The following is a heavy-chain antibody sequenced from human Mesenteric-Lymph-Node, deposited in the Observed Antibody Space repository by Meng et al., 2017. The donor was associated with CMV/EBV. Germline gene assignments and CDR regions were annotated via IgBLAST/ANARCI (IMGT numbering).Heavy chain of an antibody. V-gene: IGHV4-34*01. Sequence: GSLRLSCAVYGGSFSGYYWRWIRQSPGKGLEWVGEINSLGNTNYNASFKSRATISVDTSKNQFSLKLSSVTAADTAVYYCARETSDSSGDSSGGFDYWGQGALVTVSS. CDR1: GGSFSGYY. CDR2: INSLGNT. D-gene: IGHD3-22*01. J-gene: IGHJ4*02. CDR3: ARETSDSSGDSSGGFDY.